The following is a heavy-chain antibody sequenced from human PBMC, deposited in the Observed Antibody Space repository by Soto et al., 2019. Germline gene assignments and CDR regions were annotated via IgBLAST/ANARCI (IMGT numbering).Heavy chain of an antibody. CDR1: GFTFSTYG. D-gene: IGHD1-26*01. CDR3: AKSPSYPVHIDY. Sequence: QVQLVESGGGVVQPGRSLRLSCAASGFTFSTYGMHWVRQAPGKGLEWVEVISYDGSNKYYADSVKGQFTISRDNSKNTLYLQMNSLRAEDTAVYYCAKSPSYPVHIDYWGQGTLVTVSS. CDR2: ISYDGSNK. J-gene: IGHJ4*02. V-gene: IGHV3-30*18.